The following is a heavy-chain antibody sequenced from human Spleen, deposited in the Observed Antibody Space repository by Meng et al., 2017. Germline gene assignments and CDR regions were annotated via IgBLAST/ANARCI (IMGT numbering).Heavy chain of an antibody. CDR2: IYYSGST. CDR1: GASINNADYY. V-gene: IGHV4-30-4*01. D-gene: IGHD5-24*01. J-gene: IGHJ4*02. CDR3: ARVETATTNPYFDY. Sequence: QVQLQESGPGLVKPSQTLSLTCTVSGASINNADYYWSWIRQPPGKGLEWIGYIYYSGSTYYNPSLNSRVTISVDTSKNQFSLILTSVTAADTAVYFCARVETATTNPYFDYWGQGTLVTVSS.